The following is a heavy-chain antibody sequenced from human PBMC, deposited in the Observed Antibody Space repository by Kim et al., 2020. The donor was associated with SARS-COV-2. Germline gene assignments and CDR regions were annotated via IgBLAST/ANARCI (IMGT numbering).Heavy chain of an antibody. CDR3: AKGARWYSSSWLNWFDP. CDR1: GFTFGDYA. CDR2: ISWNSGSI. Sequence: GGSLRLSCAASGFTFGDYAMHWVRQAPGKGLEWVSGISWNSGSIGYADSVKGRFTISRDNAKNSLYLQMNSLRAEDTALYYCAKGARWYSSSWLNWFDPWGQGTLVTVSS. J-gene: IGHJ5*02. D-gene: IGHD6-13*01. V-gene: IGHV3-9*01.